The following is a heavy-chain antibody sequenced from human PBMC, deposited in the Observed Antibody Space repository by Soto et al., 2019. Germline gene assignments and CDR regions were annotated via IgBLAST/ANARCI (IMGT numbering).Heavy chain of an antibody. Sequence: EVQLVETGGGLVQPGGYLRLSCAASGFNVSYNYISWVRQPPGQGLEWVSVIFYGGTTYYAESVKGRFTISRDNSKNMVYLQMNSLRFEDTAVYYCGSIAVAEGFDPWGQGTLVTVSS. CDR3: GSIAVAEGFDP. D-gene: IGHD6-19*01. CDR2: IFYGGTT. CDR1: GFNVSYNY. J-gene: IGHJ5*02. V-gene: IGHV3-53*03.